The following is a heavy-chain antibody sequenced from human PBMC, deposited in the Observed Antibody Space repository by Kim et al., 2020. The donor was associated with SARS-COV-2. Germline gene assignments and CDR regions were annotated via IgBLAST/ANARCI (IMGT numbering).Heavy chain of an antibody. CDR2: ITGGGGGT. D-gene: IGHD2-15*01. CDR3: ESGLRRGGYNS. CDR1: GFPFSNYG. Sequence: GGSLRLSCAASGFPFSNYGMIWVRQAPGKGLEWVSTITGGGGGTYYADSVKGRFTISRDNSKSTLYLQMNSLRADDTAVYYCESGLRRGGYNSWGQGTLVTVSS. V-gene: IGHV3-23*01. J-gene: IGHJ5*02.